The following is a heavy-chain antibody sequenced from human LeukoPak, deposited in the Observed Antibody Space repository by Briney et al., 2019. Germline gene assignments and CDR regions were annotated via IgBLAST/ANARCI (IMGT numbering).Heavy chain of an antibody. CDR1: GFSFSRYS. V-gene: IGHV3-48*04. J-gene: IGHJ6*02. CDR3: AIPPLSGTGSSRPLAGVDA. Sequence: GGSLRLSCAASGFSFSRYSMNWVRQAPGKGLEWVSYIGSITDGITHYAESVKGRFTISRDNAKNSLYLQMNSLRAEDTAVYYCAIPPLSGTGSSRPLAGVDAWGQGTTVTVSS. D-gene: IGHD3-10*01. CDR2: IGSITDGIT.